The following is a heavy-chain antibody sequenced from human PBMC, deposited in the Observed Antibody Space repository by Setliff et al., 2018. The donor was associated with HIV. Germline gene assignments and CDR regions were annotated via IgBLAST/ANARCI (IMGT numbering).Heavy chain of an antibody. D-gene: IGHD2-21*02. CDR2: LNSNSDGT. CDR3: ARELGLAALHGPMDL. V-gene: IGHV1-2*02. J-gene: IGHJ6*03. CDR1: GYIFTRYY. Sequence: ASVKVSCKSSGYIFTRYYIHWVRQAPGQGLEWMGWLNSNSDGTFYAQKFQDRVIMTRDTSSSTAYMELSSLTSDDTAVYYCARELGLAALHGPMDLWGKRTTVTVSS.